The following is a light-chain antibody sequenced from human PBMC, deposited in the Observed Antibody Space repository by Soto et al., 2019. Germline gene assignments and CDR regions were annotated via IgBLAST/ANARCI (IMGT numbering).Light chain of an antibody. Sequence: EIVLTQSPATLSLSPGETATLSCRASQSVSNFLAWYQQKPGQAPRLLIYETDHRATGIPDRFSGSGSGTDFALTITSLEPEDFAVYHCQQRSNWPPTFGRGSKLEIK. CDR2: ETD. V-gene: IGKV3-11*01. CDR1: QSVSNF. J-gene: IGKJ2*01. CDR3: QQRSNWPPT.